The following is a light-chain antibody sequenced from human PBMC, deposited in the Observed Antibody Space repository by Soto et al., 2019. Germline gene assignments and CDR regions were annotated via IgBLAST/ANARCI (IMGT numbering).Light chain of an antibody. J-gene: IGKJ1*01. CDR2: DST. CDR3: QQYNKWPRT. V-gene: IGKV3D-15*01. Sequence: VWTQSPVTLSLSPGDRASLSCRASQFLSSSLAWYQQIPGQPPRLLIYDSTNRAAGIPARFSGSGSGTDFTLTMSSLQSEDFAVYYCQQYNKWPRTFGEGTKVDIK. CDR1: QFLSSS.